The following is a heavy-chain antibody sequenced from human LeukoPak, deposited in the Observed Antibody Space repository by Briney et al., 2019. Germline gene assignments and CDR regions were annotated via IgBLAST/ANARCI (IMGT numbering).Heavy chain of an antibody. J-gene: IGHJ4*02. CDR3: AKEGSGWWYFDY. CDR1: GFRFSLYD. CDR2: VRSDGSNK. D-gene: IGHD6-19*01. Sequence: GGSLRLSCAASGFRFSLYDIHWVRQAPGKGLEYVALVRSDGSNKYYADSVKGRFTISRGNSQDTVYLQMSSLRVEDTAVYYCAKEGSGWWYFDYWGQGTPVTVSS. V-gene: IGHV3-30*02.